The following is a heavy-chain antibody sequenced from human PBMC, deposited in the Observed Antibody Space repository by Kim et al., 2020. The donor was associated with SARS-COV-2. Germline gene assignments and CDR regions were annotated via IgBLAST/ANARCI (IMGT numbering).Heavy chain of an antibody. CDR1: GGSFSGYY. Sequence: SETLSLTCAVYGGSFSGYYWSWIRQPPGKGLEWIGEINHSGSTNYNPSLKSRVTISVDTSKNQFSLKLSSVTAADTAVYYCARGPFVVVAAAIARPLDY. CDR3: ARGPFVVVAAAIARPLDY. D-gene: IGHD2-15*01. V-gene: IGHV4-34*01. J-gene: IGHJ4*01. CDR2: INHSGST.